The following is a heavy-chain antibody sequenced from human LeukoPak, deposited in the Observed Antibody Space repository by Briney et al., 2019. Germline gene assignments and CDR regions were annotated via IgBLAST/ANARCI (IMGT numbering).Heavy chain of an antibody. V-gene: IGHV4-34*01. CDR1: GRSFSGYY. CDR3: ARGRIAVAGTYIPSNWGPQLYYMDV. Sequence: PSETLSLTCAVYGRSFSGYYWRWIRQPPGKGLEWIGEINHSGSTNYNPSLKSRVPISVDTSKNQFSLKLSSVPAAYAAVYYWARGRIAVAGTYIPSNWGPQLYYMDVWGKGTTVTVSS. D-gene: IGHD6-19*01. CDR2: INHSGST. J-gene: IGHJ6*03.